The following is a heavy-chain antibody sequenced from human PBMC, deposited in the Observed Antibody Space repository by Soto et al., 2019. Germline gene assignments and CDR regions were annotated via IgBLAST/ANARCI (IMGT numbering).Heavy chain of an antibody. CDR3: ARDRGSYWGGEFDS. CDR2: IYYSGRT. CDR1: GGSINNYY. D-gene: IGHD1-26*01. J-gene: IGHJ4*02. Sequence: QVQLQESGPGLVKPWETLSLTCTVSGGSINNYYLSCIRQPPGKGLEWLGYIYYSGRTTYSPSLKSRVTMSVDTSKNQFSLKLTAVTAGDTAVYYCARDRGSYWGGEFDSWGQGTLVIVSS. V-gene: IGHV4-59*01.